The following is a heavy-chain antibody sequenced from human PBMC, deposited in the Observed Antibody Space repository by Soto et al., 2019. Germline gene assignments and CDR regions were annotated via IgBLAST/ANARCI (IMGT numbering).Heavy chain of an antibody. V-gene: IGHV3-23*01. CDR1: GFTFSTYA. D-gene: IGHD5-18*01. CDR3: AKVGFPYSYGYLFYY. CDR2: ISASGGST. J-gene: IGHJ4*02. Sequence: GGSLRLSCAASGFTFSTYAMTWVRQAPGKELEWVSGISASGGSTHYADSVKGRFTISRDNSKNTLYLQMNSLRVEDTAVYYCAKVGFPYSYGYLFYYWGQGTLVTVSS.